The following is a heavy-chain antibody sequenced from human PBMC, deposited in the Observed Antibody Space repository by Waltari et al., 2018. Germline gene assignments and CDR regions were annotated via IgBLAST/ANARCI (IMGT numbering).Heavy chain of an antibody. CDR3: ARQTWIQLWLYAFDI. CDR2: IYYSGST. D-gene: IGHD5-18*01. Sequence: QLQLQESGPGLVKPSETLSLTCTVSGGSISSSSYYWGWIRQPPGKGLEWIGSIYYSGSTYYNPSLKSRVTISVDTSKNQFSLKLSSVTAADTAVYYCARQTWIQLWLYAFDIWGQGTMDTVSS. V-gene: IGHV4-39*01. CDR1: GGSISSSSYY. J-gene: IGHJ3*02.